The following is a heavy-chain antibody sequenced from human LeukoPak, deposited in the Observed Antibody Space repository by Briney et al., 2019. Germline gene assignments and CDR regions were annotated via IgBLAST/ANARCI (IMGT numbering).Heavy chain of an antibody. J-gene: IGHJ4*02. V-gene: IGHV3-30-3*01. CDR2: ISYDGSNK. CDR1: GFTFSSYA. Sequence: GGSLRLSCAASGFTFSSYAMHWVRQAPGKGLEWVAVISYDGSNKYYADSVKGRFTISRDNSKNTLYLQMNSLRAEDTAVYYCARDRAYSSGWSFDYWGQGTLVTVSS. CDR3: ARDRAYSSGWSFDY. D-gene: IGHD6-19*01.